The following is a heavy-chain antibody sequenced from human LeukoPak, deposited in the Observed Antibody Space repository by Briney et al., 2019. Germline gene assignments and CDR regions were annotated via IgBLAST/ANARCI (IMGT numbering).Heavy chain of an antibody. D-gene: IGHD6-13*01. V-gene: IGHV3-11*06. Sequence: PGGSLRLSCAASGFTFSDYYMSWIRQAPGKGLEWVSYISSSSSYTNYADSVKGRFTISRDNAKNSLYLQMNSLRAEDTAVYYCARDRSSWDPLTQFDYWGQGTLVTVSS. J-gene: IGHJ4*02. CDR1: GFTFSDYY. CDR2: ISSSSSYT. CDR3: ARDRSSWDPLTQFDY.